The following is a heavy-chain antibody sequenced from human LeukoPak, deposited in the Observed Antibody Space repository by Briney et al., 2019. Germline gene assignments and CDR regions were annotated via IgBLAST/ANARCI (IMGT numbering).Heavy chain of an antibody. CDR1: GFTFSSYA. D-gene: IGHD2-15*01. V-gene: IGHV3-23*01. J-gene: IGHJ5*02. CDR2: ISGSGGSK. Sequence: PGGSLRLSCAASGFTFSSYAMSWVRQAPGKGLEWVSAISGSGGSKYYADSVKGRFTISRDNSKNTLHLQMNSLRAEDTAVYYCAMDIVVVVAASGWFDPWGQGTLVTVSS. CDR3: AMDIVVVVAASGWFDP.